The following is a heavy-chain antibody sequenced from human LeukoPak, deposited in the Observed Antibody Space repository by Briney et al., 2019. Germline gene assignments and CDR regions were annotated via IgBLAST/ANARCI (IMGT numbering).Heavy chain of an antibody. CDR3: AATPGYGGKLDY. V-gene: IGHV4-4*02. Sequence: SETLSLTCAVPGGSISSSNWWSWVRQPPGKGLEWIGEIYHSGSTNYNPSLKSRVTISVDKSKNQFSLKLSSVTAADTAVYYCAATPGYGGKLDYWGQGTLVTVSS. CDR1: GGSISSSNW. J-gene: IGHJ4*02. D-gene: IGHD4-23*01. CDR2: IYHSGST.